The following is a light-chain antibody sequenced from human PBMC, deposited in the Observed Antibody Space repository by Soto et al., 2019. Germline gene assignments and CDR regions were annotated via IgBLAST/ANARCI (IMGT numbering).Light chain of an antibody. J-gene: IGKJ4*01. CDR1: RNINRK. CDR2: CAS. CDR3: QQYYDYPPLI. Sequence: EIVMTQSPATLSVSPGERATLSCRASRNINRKLAWYQQKPGQAPRLLISCASTRATGIPARFSGSGSGTEFTLTISSLQSEYFAVYYCQQYYDYPPLIFGGGTKVEIK. V-gene: IGKV3-15*01.